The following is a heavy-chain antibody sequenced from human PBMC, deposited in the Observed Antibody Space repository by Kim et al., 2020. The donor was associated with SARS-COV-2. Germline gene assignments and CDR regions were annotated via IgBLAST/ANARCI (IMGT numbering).Heavy chain of an antibody. D-gene: IGHD6-19*01. CDR3: ARPEIAVRNYFDY. V-gene: IGHV3-74*01. CDR1: GFTFSSYW. J-gene: IGHJ4*02. Sequence: GGSLRLSCAASGFTFSSYWMHWVRQAPGKGLVWVSRMNSDGSSTSYADSVKGRFTISRDNAKNTLYLQMNSLRAEDTAVYYCARPEIAVRNYFDYWGQGALVTVSS. CDR2: MNSDGSST.